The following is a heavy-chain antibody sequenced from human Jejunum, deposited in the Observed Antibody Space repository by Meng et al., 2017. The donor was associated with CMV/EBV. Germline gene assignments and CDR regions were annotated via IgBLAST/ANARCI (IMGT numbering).Heavy chain of an antibody. J-gene: IGHJ4*02. CDR2: LGYMYYSDTI. D-gene: IGHD2-21*02. V-gene: IGHV4-59*08. Sequence: NTYYWGWIRPPPGKGLEWIGYLGYMYYSDTIQYNPSLKSRVTISGDTSKNQFSLTLRSVTAADTAVYYCARLAESCGGDCYLGSFDSWGQGTLVTVSS. CDR1: NTYY. CDR3: ARLAESCGGDCYLGSFDS.